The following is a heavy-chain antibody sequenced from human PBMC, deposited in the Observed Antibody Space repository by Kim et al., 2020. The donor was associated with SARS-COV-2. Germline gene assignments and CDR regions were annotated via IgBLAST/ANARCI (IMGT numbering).Heavy chain of an antibody. CDR1: GFTFSDYW. CDR3: ARLSSSSWPYYSDY. Sequence: GGSLRLSCAASGFTFSDYWMSWVRQAPGKGLEWVANIKQDGSEKYYVDSVKGRFTISKDNAKNSLYLQVNSLRAEDTAVYYCARLSSSSWPYYSDYWGQGTLVTVSS. J-gene: IGHJ4*02. D-gene: IGHD6-13*01. V-gene: IGHV3-7*01. CDR2: IKQDGSEK.